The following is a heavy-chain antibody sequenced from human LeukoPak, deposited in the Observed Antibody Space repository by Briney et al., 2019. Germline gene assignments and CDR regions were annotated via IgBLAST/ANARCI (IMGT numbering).Heavy chain of an antibody. CDR3: ARAFGLTDY. CDR1: GLTFSNAW. J-gene: IGHJ4*02. Sequence: PGGSLRLSCAASGLTFSNAWMSWVRQAPGKGLEWVSYISSSSSTIYYADSVKGRFTISRDNAKNSLYLQMNSLRDEDTAVYYCARAFGLTDYWGQGTLDTVSS. V-gene: IGHV3-48*02. CDR2: ISSSSSTI. D-gene: IGHD3/OR15-3a*01.